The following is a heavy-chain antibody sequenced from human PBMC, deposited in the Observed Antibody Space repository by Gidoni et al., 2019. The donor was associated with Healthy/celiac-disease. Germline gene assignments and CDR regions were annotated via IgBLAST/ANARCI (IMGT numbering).Heavy chain of an antibody. J-gene: IGHJ6*02. D-gene: IGHD1-7*01. V-gene: IGHV3-33*01. CDR2: IWYDGSNK. Sequence: QVQLVESGGGVVQPGRSLRLSFSASGFTFSSYGMDWVRQAPGKGLEWVAVIWYDGSNKDYADSVKGRFTISRDNSKNTLYLQMNSLRAEDTAVYYCARDLTGTIYYYYGMDVWGQGTTVTVSS. CDR1: GFTFSSYG. CDR3: ARDLTGTIYYYYGMDV.